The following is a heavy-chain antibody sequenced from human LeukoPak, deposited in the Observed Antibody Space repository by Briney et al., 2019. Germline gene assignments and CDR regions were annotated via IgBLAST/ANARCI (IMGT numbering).Heavy chain of an antibody. D-gene: IGHD6-13*01. CDR2: ISGSGGST. CDR3: ARDPSSWYTYYFDY. Sequence: GGSLRLSCAASGFTFSSYAMSWVRQAPGKGLEWVSAISGSGGSTYYADSVKGRFTISRDNSKNTLYLQMNSLRAEDTAVYYCARDPSSWYTYYFDYWGQGPLVTVSS. J-gene: IGHJ4*02. V-gene: IGHV3-23*01. CDR1: GFTFSSYA.